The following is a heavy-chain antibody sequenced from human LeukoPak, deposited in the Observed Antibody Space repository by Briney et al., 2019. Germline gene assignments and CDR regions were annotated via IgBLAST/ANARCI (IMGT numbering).Heavy chain of an antibody. CDR2: IYSYNT. Sequence: GEPLTLSCTVSGFTVSSNSKSWVRHAPGKGLERVSFIYSYNTHNSDSVKGRLTLSSDNSKNTMYLQMNKLRAEDTAVYYCAKDSYYYGSGSYYTPYYFDYWGQGTLVTVSS. CDR3: AKDSYYYGSGSYYTPYYFDY. V-gene: IGHV3-53*01. CDR1: GFTVSSNS. D-gene: IGHD3-10*01. J-gene: IGHJ4*02.